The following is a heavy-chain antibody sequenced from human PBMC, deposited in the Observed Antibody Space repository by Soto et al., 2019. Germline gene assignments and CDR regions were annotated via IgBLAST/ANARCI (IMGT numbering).Heavy chain of an antibody. CDR1: GFTFDDFA. V-gene: IGHV3-43D*04. D-gene: IGHD4-17*01. Sequence: PVGSLRLSCAASGFTFDDFAMCWVRQVPGKGLEWISLVNWGGDTTFYAESVKGRFIISRDNSKNSVYLQMNSLRSEDSAVYYCAKGATVTTHYQYYGMDVWGQGTTVTVSS. J-gene: IGHJ6*02. CDR2: VNWGGDTT. CDR3: AKGATVTTHYQYYGMDV.